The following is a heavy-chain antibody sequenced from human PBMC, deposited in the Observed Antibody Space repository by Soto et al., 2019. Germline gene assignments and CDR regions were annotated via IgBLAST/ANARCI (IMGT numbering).Heavy chain of an antibody. V-gene: IGHV3-33*01. J-gene: IGHJ6*02. CDR2: IWFDGIKE. CDR1: GFDFTTYA. Sequence: GGSLRLSCAVTGFDFTTYAMRWVRQTPDKGLEWVAIIWFDGIKEFYAESVRGRFTISIDTSKNTVFLQMNNVRAEDTALYYCTRATFDVWGQGTTVTVSS. CDR3: TRATFDV.